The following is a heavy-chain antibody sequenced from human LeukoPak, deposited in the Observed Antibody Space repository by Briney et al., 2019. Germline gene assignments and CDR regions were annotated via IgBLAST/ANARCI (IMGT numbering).Heavy chain of an antibody. CDR3: ARYCNGGNCYFDS. V-gene: IGHV3-23*01. CDR2: ISGSGGST. J-gene: IGHJ4*02. CDR1: GFTFSSYA. Sequence: PGGSLRLSCAASGFTFSSYAMSWVRQAPGKGLEWVSAISGSGGSTYYADSVKGRFTISRDHSNNTLYLQMNSLRAEDTALYYCARYCNGGNCYFDSWGQGTLVTVSS. D-gene: IGHD2-15*01.